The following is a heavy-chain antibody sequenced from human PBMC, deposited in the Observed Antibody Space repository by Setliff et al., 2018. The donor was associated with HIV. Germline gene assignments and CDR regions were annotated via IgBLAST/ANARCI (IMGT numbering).Heavy chain of an antibody. J-gene: IGHJ4*02. CDR1: GGSVISSSYY. Sequence: ASETLSLTCTVSGGSVISSSYYWGWIRQPPGKGLEWIGTMYYRGTTYNNPSLKSRVTFSADASKNQFSLNLHSVTATDTALYYCARVSSSYYLLGAFDSWGQGTLVTVS. CDR2: MYYRGTT. D-gene: IGHD6-13*01. V-gene: IGHV4-39*01. CDR3: ARVSSSYYLLGAFDS.